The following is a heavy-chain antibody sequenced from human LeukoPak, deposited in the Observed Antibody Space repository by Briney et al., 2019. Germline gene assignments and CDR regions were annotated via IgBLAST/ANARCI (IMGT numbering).Heavy chain of an antibody. Sequence: ASVKVSCKASGYTFTSYYMHWVRQAPGQGLEWMGIINPSGGSTSYAQKFQGRVTMTRDTSTSTVYMELSSLRSEDTAVYYCARLTTITIFGVVSGAFDIWGQGTMVTVSS. J-gene: IGHJ3*02. CDR2: INPSGGST. D-gene: IGHD3-3*01. V-gene: IGHV1-46*01. CDR3: ARLTTITIFGVVSGAFDI. CDR1: GYTFTSYY.